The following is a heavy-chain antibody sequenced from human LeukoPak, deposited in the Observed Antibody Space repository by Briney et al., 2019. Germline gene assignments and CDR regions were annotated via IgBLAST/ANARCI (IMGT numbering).Heavy chain of an antibody. CDR3: ARKDFSSGSFTY. D-gene: IGHD3-22*01. V-gene: IGHV3-11*04. CDR2: IGLHGYPL. CDR1: GFTFNIYY. J-gene: IGHJ4*02. Sequence: GGSLRLSCAVSGFTFNIYYMSWIRQAPGKGLEWISYIGLHGYPLDYADSVKGRFTISRDNAQSSLYLDMSSLRAEDTAVYYCARKDFSSGSFTYWGQGTLVTVSS.